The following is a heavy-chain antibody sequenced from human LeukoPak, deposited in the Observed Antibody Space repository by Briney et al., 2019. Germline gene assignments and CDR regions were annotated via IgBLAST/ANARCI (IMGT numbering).Heavy chain of an antibody. D-gene: IGHD1-7*01. Sequence: GGSLRLSCAASGFTFSSYWMHWVRQAPGKGLVWVSRINSDGSSIMYADSVKGRFTISRDNARNTLYLQINSLRAEDTAAYYCMRGATDTTRWFDPWGQGTLVTVSS. V-gene: IGHV3-74*03. CDR3: MRGATDTTRWFDP. J-gene: IGHJ5*02. CDR1: GFTFSSYW. CDR2: INSDGSSI.